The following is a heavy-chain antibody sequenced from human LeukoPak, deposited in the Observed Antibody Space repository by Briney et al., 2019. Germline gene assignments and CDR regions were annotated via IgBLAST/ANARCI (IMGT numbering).Heavy chain of an antibody. J-gene: IGHJ4*02. CDR2: FDPEDGET. V-gene: IGHV1-24*01. CDR3: ATGGGESITLDY. CDR1: GYTLTELS. Sequence: ASVNVSCKVSGYTLTELSMHWVRQAPGKGLEWMGGFDPEDGETIYAQKFQGRVTLTEDTSTDTAYMELSSLRYGATAVYYWATGGGESITLDYWGQGTLVTVSS. D-gene: IGHD3-16*01.